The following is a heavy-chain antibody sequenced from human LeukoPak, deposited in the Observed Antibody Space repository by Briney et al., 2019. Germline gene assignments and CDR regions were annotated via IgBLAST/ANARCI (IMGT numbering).Heavy chain of an antibody. V-gene: IGHV3-23*01. CDR3: AKGPYGSGRAIRRALDY. Sequence: GGSLRLSCAASGFTFSTFAMIWVRQPPGKGLEWVSSIFPSGGEIHYADSVRGRFTISRDNSKNTLYLQMNSLRAEDTAVYYCAKGPYGSGRAIRRALDYWGQGTLVTVSS. D-gene: IGHD3-10*01. CDR1: GFTFSTFA. J-gene: IGHJ4*02. CDR2: IFPSGGEI.